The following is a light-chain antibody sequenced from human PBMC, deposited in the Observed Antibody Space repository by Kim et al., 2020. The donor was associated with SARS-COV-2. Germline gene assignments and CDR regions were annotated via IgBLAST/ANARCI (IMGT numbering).Light chain of an antibody. V-gene: IGLV2-14*03. CDR1: SSDVGGYNY. J-gene: IGLJ1*01. CDR2: DVS. Sequence: QSITISCTGTSSDVGGYNYVSWYHQHPGKAPNLMIYDVSNRPSGVSNRFSGSKSGNTASLTISGLQAEDEADYYCSSYTSSSTLYVFGTGTKVTVL. CDR3: SSYTSSSTLYV.